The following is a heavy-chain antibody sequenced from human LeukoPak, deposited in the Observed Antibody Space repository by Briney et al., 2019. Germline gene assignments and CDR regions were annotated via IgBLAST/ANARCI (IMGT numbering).Heavy chain of an antibody. CDR2: ISGSGGST. J-gene: IGHJ4*02. V-gene: IGHV3-23*01. CDR1: GFTFSSYA. D-gene: IGHD6-13*01. Sequence: PGGSLRLSCAASGFTFSSYAMSWVRQAPGKGLEWVSAISGSGGSTYYADSVKGRFTISRDNSKNTLYLQMNSLRAEDTAVYYCSRDRSDNTTWYVGSHWGQGILVTVAS. CDR3: SRDRSDNTTWYVGSH.